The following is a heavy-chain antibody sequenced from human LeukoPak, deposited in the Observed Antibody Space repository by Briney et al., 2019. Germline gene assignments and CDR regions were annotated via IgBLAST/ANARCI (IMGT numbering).Heavy chain of an antibody. CDR1: GFPFSDYA. V-gene: IGHV3-21*01. CDR2: ISPSASHR. Sequence: GGSLRLSCAASGFPFSDYAMTWVRQAPGKGLEWVAAISPSASHRYYADFVGGRFTISRDNAKNSLYLQMNSLRAEDTAVYYCARGPGQIDYWGQGTLVTVSS. J-gene: IGHJ4*02. CDR3: ARGPGQIDY.